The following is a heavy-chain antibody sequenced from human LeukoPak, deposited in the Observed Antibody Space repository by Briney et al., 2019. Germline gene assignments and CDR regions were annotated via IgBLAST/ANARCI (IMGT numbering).Heavy chain of an antibody. CDR3: AKDGYKWNFDN. V-gene: IGHV3-21*01. CDR2: ISSSKSYI. J-gene: IGHJ4*02. Sequence: GGSLRLSCAASGFSFSSYSMNWVRQAPGKGLEWVSSISSSKSYIFYADSVKGRFTISRDNAKNSLYLQMKSLRDEDTAVYYCAKDGYKWNFDNWGQGTLVTVSS. D-gene: IGHD5-24*01. CDR1: GFSFSSYS.